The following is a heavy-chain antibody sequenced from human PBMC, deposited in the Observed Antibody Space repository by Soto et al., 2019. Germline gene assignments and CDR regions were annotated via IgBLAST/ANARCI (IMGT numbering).Heavy chain of an antibody. CDR3: GRVEVTPPVLGFDY. D-gene: IGHD2-21*02. V-gene: IGHV1-18*01. CDR1: DYSFSSYA. CDR2: INPYNENT. J-gene: IGHJ4*02. Sequence: QIQLVQSGAEVKKPGASVKVSCKASDYSFSSYAISWVRQAPGQGLEWMGWINPYNENTNYAQKFQGRIHMTTVTSTRTAYMELRSLRFDDTATYYCGRVEVTPPVLGFDYWGQGTLVTVSS.